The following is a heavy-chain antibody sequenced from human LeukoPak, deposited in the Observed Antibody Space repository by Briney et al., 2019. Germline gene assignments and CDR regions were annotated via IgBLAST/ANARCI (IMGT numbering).Heavy chain of an antibody. J-gene: IGHJ4*02. Sequence: GESLKISCKGSRYSFTNYWIAWVRQMPGKGLEWMGIIYLGDSDTRYIPSFQGQVTISADKSNSTAYLQWSSLKASDTAMYYCARYSSGYPYPDYWGQGTLVTVSS. CDR3: ARYSSGYPYPDY. D-gene: IGHD3-22*01. CDR2: IYLGDSDT. V-gene: IGHV5-51*01. CDR1: RYSFTNYW.